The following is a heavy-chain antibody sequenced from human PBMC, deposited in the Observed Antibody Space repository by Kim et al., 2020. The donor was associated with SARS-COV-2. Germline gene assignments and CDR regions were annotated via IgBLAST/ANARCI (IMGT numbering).Heavy chain of an antibody. V-gene: IGHV4-39*01. Sequence: SRVTISVDTSKNQFSLKLSSVTAADTAVYYCARHPVLLWFRETYYYYMDVWGKGTTVTVSS. CDR3: ARHPVLLWFRETYYYYMDV. J-gene: IGHJ6*03. D-gene: IGHD3-10*01.